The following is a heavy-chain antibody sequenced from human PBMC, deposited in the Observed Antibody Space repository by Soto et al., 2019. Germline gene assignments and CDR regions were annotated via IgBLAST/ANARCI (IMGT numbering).Heavy chain of an antibody. D-gene: IGHD6-13*01. Sequence: SETLSLTCTVSGGSISSSSYYWGWIRQPPGKGLEWIGSIYYSGSTYYNPSLKSRVTISVDTSKNQFSLKLSSVTAADTAVYYCARHSPPYSSSSELADYWGQGTLVTVSS. V-gene: IGHV4-39*01. CDR2: IYYSGST. CDR3: ARHSPPYSSSSELADY. CDR1: GGSISSSSYY. J-gene: IGHJ4*02.